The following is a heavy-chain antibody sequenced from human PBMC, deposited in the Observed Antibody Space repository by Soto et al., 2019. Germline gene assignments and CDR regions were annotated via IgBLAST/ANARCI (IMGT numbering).Heavy chain of an antibody. V-gene: IGHV1-2*04. CDR3: ARAKKLEGSGSYSSYYYYYGMDV. Sequence: ASVKVSCKASGHTFTGYYMHWVRQAPGQGLEWMGWINPNSGGTNYAQKFQGWVTMTRDTSISTAYMELSRLRSDDTAVYYCARAKKLEGSGSYSSYYYYYGMDVWGQGTTVTVSS. CDR1: GHTFTGYY. J-gene: IGHJ6*02. D-gene: IGHD3-10*01. CDR2: INPNSGGT.